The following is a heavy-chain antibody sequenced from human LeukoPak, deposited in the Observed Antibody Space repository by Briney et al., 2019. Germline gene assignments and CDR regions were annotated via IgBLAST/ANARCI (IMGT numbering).Heavy chain of an antibody. CDR3: VKDSPPRYSGSPPAY. D-gene: IGHD1-26*01. V-gene: IGHV3-23*01. CDR1: GFTFSSYA. J-gene: IGHJ4*02. CDR2: ISGSGGST. Sequence: PGVSLRLSCAASGFTFSSYAMSWVRQAPGKGLEWVSGISGSGGSTYDAGSVKGRFTISRDNAKNSLYLQMNSLRADDTAVYYCVKDSPPRYSGSPPAYWGQGTLVTVSS.